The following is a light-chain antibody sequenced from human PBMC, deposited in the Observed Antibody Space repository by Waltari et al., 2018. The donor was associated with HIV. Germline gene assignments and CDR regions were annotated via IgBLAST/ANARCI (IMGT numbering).Light chain of an antibody. V-gene: IGKV3-15*01. Sequence: VMTQSPATLSVSPGGSATISCRTSDSIGNNLIWYQQRPGQAPRVLIYGASTRAPGIPGRITGSGSGTEFTLTINNLQPEDTAVYYCHQDNYSPRSFGQGTRVDLK. CDR3: HQDNYSPRS. CDR1: DSIGNN. CDR2: GAS. J-gene: IGKJ1*01.